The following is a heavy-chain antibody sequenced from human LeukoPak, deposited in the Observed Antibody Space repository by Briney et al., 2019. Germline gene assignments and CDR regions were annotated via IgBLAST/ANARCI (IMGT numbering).Heavy chain of an antibody. J-gene: IGHJ4*02. CDR3: ARRVRSADYRLDY. CDR2: IYYSGST. D-gene: IGHD4-11*01. Sequence: PSETLSLTCTVSGGSISSTSYYWGWIRQPPGKGLEWIGNIYYSGSTYYTPSLKSRVTISLDASKSQFYLKLNSVTAADTAVYYCARRVRSADYRLDYWGQGTLVTVSS. V-gene: IGHV4-39*07. CDR1: GGSISSTSYY.